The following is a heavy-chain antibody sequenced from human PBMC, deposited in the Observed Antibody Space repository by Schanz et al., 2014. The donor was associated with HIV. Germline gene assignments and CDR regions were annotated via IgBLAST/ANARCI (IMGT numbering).Heavy chain of an antibody. J-gene: IGHJ4*02. CDR2: TSYDGTKK. CDR3: AKPEYDSRGNSQSHFDS. CDR1: GFTFSDYP. D-gene: IGHD3-22*01. Sequence: VQLVESGGGLVKPGRSLRLSCTTSGFTFSDYPVSWLRQAPGKGLEWVAVTSYDGTKKHYADSVKGRLTISRDNSKNTLYLQLKSLRPEDTAVYYCAKPEYDSRGNSQSHFDSWGQGTLVTVSS. V-gene: IGHV3-30*18.